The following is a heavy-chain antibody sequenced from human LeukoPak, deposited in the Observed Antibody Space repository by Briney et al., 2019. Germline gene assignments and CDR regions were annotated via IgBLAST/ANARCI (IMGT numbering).Heavy chain of an antibody. D-gene: IGHD1-26*01. V-gene: IGHV3-20*04. CDR2: INWNGGST. J-gene: IGHJ4*02. Sequence: GGSLRLSCAASGFTFDDYGMSWVRQAPGKGLEWVSGINWNGGSTGYADSVKGRFTIPRDNAKNSLYLQMNSLRAEDTALYYCARVVGATEFDYWGQGTLVTVSS. CDR1: GFTFDDYG. CDR3: ARVVGATEFDY.